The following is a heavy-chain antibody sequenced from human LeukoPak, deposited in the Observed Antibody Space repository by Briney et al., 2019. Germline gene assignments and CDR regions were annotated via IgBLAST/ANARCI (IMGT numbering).Heavy chain of an antibody. J-gene: IGHJ4*02. D-gene: IGHD3-10*01. Sequence: GGSLRLSCAASGFSFSSYAMHWVRQAPGKGLEWAAFISNDETSIHYSDSVRGRFAVSRDNSQSTLYLQMDSLRSGDTSVYFCARGHGPGSFLIDSWGQGALVTVSS. CDR2: ISNDETSI. CDR1: GFSFSSYA. CDR3: ARGHGPGSFLIDS. V-gene: IGHV3-30*09.